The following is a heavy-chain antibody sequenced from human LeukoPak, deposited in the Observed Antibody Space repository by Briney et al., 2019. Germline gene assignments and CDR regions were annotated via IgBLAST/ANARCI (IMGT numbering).Heavy chain of an antibody. D-gene: IGHD2-8*01. Sequence: GGSLRLSCAASGFTFSSYWMHWVRQAPGKGLVWVSRINSDGSSTSYADSVKGRFTISRDNAKNSLYLQMNSLRAEDTAVYYCARDLSGGYCTNGVCYTFDYWGQGTLVTVSS. CDR2: INSDGSST. CDR1: GFTFSSYW. V-gene: IGHV3-74*01. J-gene: IGHJ4*02. CDR3: ARDLSGGYCTNGVCYTFDY.